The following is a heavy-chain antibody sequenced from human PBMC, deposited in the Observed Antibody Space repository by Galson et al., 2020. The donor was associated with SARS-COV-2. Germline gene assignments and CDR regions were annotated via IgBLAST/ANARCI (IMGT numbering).Heavy chain of an antibody. V-gene: IGHV4-34*01. CDR2: INIAGNS. Sequence: SETLSLTCAVYGGAFSGYSWTWIRQSPGKGLEWIGEINIAGNSNYNPSLKSRVSLSVETSKNQFSLNLRSVTAADTALYYCARGLREVVPSPVLGLGPWYSSYYMDVWATGTTVTVSS. CDR3: ARGLREVVPSPVLGLGPWYSSYYMDV. CDR1: GGAFSGYS. J-gene: IGHJ6*03. D-gene: IGHD2-2*01.